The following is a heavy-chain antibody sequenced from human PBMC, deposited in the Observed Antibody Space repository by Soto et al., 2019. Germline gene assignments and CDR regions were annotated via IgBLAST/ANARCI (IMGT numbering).Heavy chain of an antibody. Sequence: SETLSLTCTVSGGSVSSGSYYWSWIRQPPGKGLEWIGSIYYSGSTYYNPSLTSRVTLSVDTSKNQLPLKLSSVTAADTALYYCARDKGYGGNSVLYYYSGMYVWGQGTTVTVSS. CDR3: ARDKGYGGNSVLYYYSGMYV. D-gene: IGHD4-17*01. V-gene: IGHV4-39*02. J-gene: IGHJ6*02. CDR2: IYYSGST. CDR1: GGSVSSGSYY.